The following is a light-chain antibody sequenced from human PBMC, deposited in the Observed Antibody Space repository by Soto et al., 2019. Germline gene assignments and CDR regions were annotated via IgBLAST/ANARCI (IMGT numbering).Light chain of an antibody. J-gene: IGKJ3*01. CDR2: GAS. CDR1: QSVRSNY. Sequence: EIVLTQSPGTLSLSPGERATLSCRASQSVRSNYLAWYQQKPGQAPRLLIYGASSRATGIPDRFSGSGSGTDFTLTISRLEPEDFAVYYCQQYGSSPRTFGPGTKVDIK. V-gene: IGKV3-20*01. CDR3: QQYGSSPRT.